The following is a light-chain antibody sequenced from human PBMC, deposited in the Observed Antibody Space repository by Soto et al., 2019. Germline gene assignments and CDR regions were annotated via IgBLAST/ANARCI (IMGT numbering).Light chain of an antibody. V-gene: IGLV2-14*03. CDR1: ISDVGGYNY. CDR3: GSYTSSSNDV. J-gene: IGLJ1*01. CDR2: DVS. Sequence: QSALSQPASVSGSPGQSITISCTGSISDVGGYNYVSWYQQHPGKAPKLVIFDVSDRPSGISNRFSGSKSGNTASLTISGLRTEDEADYYCGSYTSSSNDVFGSGTQLTVL.